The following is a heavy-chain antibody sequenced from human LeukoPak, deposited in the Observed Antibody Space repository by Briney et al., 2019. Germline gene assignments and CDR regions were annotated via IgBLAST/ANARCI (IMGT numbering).Heavy chain of an antibody. J-gene: IGHJ4*02. CDR3: ARQGTGSTLVY. CDR1: GGSISSYY. D-gene: IGHD1-14*01. Sequence: SETLSLTCTVSGGSISSYYWSWIRQPPGKGLEWIGYIYYSGSTNYNPSLKSRVTISVDTSKNQFSLKLSSVTAADTAVYYCARQGTGSTLVYWGQGTLVTVSS. CDR2: IYYSGST. V-gene: IGHV4-59*08.